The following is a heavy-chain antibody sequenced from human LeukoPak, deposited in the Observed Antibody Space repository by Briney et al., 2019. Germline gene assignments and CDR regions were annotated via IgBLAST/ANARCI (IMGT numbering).Heavy chain of an antibody. CDR3: ARDSNCSSTSCYLYGFDP. D-gene: IGHD2-2*01. CDR2: INHSGST. V-gene: IGHV4-34*01. J-gene: IGHJ5*02. Sequence: PSETLSLTCAVYGGSFSGYYWSWIRQPPGKGLEWIGEINHSGSTNYNPSLKSRVTISVDTSKNQFSLELSSVTAADTAVYYCARDSNCSSTSCYLYGFDPWGQGTLVTVSS. CDR1: GGSFSGYY.